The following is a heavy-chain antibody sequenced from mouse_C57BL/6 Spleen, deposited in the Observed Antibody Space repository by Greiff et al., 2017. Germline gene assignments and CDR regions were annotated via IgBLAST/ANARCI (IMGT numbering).Heavy chain of an antibody. CDR3: AIPYYYGSSLRYFDY. D-gene: IGHD1-1*01. CDR1: GYTFTSYW. J-gene: IGHJ2*01. CDR2: IDPSDSYT. Sequence: VQLQQSGAELVMPGASVKLSCKASGYTFTSYWMHWVQQRPGQGLEWIGEIDPSDSYTNYNQKFKGKSTLTVDKSSSTAYMQRSSLTSEDSAVYYCAIPYYYGSSLRYFDYWGQGTTLTVSS. V-gene: IGHV1-69*01.